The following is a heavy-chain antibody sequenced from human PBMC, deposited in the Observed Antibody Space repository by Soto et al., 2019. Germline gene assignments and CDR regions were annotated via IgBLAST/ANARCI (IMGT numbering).Heavy chain of an antibody. J-gene: IGHJ4*02. CDR1: GGSISSGDYY. CDR2: IYYSGST. CDR3: ARVSTTEYYFDY. V-gene: IGHV4-30-4*01. Sequence: KASETLSLTCTVSGGSISSGDYYWSWIRQPPGKGLEWIGYIYYSGSTYYNPSLKSRVTISVDTSKNQFSLKLSSVTAADTAVYYCARVSTTEYYFDYWGQGTLVTVSS. D-gene: IGHD1-1*01.